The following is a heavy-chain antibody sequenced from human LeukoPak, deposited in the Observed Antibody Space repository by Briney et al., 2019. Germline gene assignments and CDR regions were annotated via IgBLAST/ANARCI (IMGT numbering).Heavy chain of an antibody. CDR1: GGTFSSYA. J-gene: IGHJ4*02. V-gene: IGHV1-69*01. CDR3: ARDRETGSGWYNPSGNFDY. CDR2: IIPIFGTA. Sequence: GASVKVSCKASGGTFSSYAISWVRQAPGQGLEWMGGIIPIFGTANYAQKFQGRVTITADESTSTAYMELSSLRSEDTAVYYCARDRETGSGWYNPSGNFDYWGQGALVTVSS. D-gene: IGHD6-19*01.